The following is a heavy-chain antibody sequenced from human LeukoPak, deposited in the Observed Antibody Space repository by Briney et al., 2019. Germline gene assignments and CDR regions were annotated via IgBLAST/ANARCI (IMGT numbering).Heavy chain of an antibody. Sequence: PGGSLRLSCAASGFTFSSYAMSWVRQAPGKGLEWVSAISGDGDLTYNSDSLKGRSAISRDNSKNTVYLQMNNLRADDTVVYYCAKELEPLVDWGQGTLVTVSS. CDR2: ISGDGDLT. D-gene: IGHD1-1*01. CDR1: GFTFSSYA. J-gene: IGHJ4*02. CDR3: AKELEPLVD. V-gene: IGHV3-23*01.